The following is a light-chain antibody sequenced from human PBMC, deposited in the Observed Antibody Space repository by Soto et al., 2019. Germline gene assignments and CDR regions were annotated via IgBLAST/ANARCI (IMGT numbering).Light chain of an antibody. CDR3: TSYTTTGSVWV. CDR2: EVN. Sequence: SALTQPASVSGSPGQSITISCTGASSDIDSYDYVSWYQQLPGKAPKVIIYEVNKRPSGISHRFSGSKSVNTASLTISGLQAEDEADYYCTSYTTTGSVWVFGGGTKLTVL. J-gene: IGLJ3*02. CDR1: SSDIDSYDY. V-gene: IGLV2-14*01.